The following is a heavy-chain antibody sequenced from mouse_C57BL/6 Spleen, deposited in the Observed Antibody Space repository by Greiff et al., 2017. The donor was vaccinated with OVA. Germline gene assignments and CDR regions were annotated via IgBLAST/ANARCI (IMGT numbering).Heavy chain of an antibody. CDR3: ARSTVVAKNWYFDV. J-gene: IGHJ1*03. CDR2: IDPANGNT. Sequence: VQLQQSVAELVRPGASVKLSCTASGFNIKNPYMHWVKQRPEQGLEWIGRIDPANGNTKYAPKFQGKATITADTSSNTAYLQLSSLTSEDTAIYYCARSTVVAKNWYFDVWGTGTTVTVSS. D-gene: IGHD1-1*01. V-gene: IGHV14-3*01. CDR1: GFNIKNPY.